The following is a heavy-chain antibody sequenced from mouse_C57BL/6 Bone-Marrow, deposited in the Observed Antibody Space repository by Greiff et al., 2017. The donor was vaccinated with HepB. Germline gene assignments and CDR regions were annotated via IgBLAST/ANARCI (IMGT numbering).Heavy chain of an antibody. J-gene: IGHJ2*01. CDR3: ARGYYGSSFLLYYFDY. V-gene: IGHV1-80*01. D-gene: IGHD1-1*01. CDR2: IYPGDGDT. Sequence: QVQLKESGAELVKPGASVKISCKASGYAFSSYWMNWVKQRPGKGLEWIGQIYPGDGDTNYNGKFKGKATLTADKSSSTAYMQLSSLTSEDSAVYFCARGYYGSSFLLYYFDYWGQGTTLTVSS. CDR1: GYAFSSYW.